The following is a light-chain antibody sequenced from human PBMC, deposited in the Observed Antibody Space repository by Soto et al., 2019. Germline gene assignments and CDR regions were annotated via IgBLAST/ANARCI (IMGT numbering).Light chain of an antibody. CDR1: SSNIGSHT. V-gene: IGLV1-44*01. J-gene: IGLJ3*02. CDR2: SNI. Sequence: QTVVTQAPSASGTPGQRVTISCSGSSSNIGSHTVKWYQHLPGTAPKLLIYSNIQRPSGVPDRFSGSKSGTSASLAISGLQSEDEADYYCASWDHSLNGGVFGGGTKLTVL. CDR3: ASWDHSLNGGV.